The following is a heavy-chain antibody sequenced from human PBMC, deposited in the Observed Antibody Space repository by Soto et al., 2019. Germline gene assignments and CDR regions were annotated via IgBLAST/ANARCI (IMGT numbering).Heavy chain of an antibody. CDR2: IIPIFGTA. CDR1: GGTFSSYA. D-gene: IGHD3-3*01. J-gene: IGHJ5*02. Sequence: SVKVSCKTSGGTFSSYAISWVRQAPGQGLEWMGGIIPIFGTANYAQKLQGRVTMTTDTSTSTAYMELRSLRSDDTAVYYCARSIRFLEWLPHFDPWGQGTLVTAPQ. V-gene: IGHV1-69*05. CDR3: ARSIRFLEWLPHFDP.